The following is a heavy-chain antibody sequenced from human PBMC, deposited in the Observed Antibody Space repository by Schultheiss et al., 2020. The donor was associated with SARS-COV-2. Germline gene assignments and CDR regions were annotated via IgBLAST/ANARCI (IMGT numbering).Heavy chain of an antibody. CDR1: GFTFSSYG. CDR2: IWYDGSNK. CDR3: AKNGGYSYEGY. Sequence: GGSLRLSCAASGFTFSSYGMHWVRQAPGKGLEWVAVIWYDGSNKYYADSVKGRFTISRDNSKNTLYLQMNSLRAEDTAVYYCAKNGGYSYEGYWGQGTLVTVSS. J-gene: IGHJ4*02. V-gene: IGHV3-33*06. D-gene: IGHD5-18*01.